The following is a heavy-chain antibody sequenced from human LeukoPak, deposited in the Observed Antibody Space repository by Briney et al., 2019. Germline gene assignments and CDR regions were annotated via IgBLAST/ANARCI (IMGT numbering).Heavy chain of an antibody. CDR1: GGSIGSHLFY. CDR3: ASMVRGVIVGPNYYSYYMDV. CDR2: IYYSGST. V-gene: IGHV4-39*01. Sequence: SETLSLTCTVSGGSIGSHLFYWAWIRQPPGKGLEWIGSIYYSGSTYYNPSLMGRVTISVDTSQNQFSVRLTSVTAAGTAVYYCASMVRGVIVGPNYYSYYMDVWGPGATVTVS. J-gene: IGHJ6*03. D-gene: IGHD3-10*01.